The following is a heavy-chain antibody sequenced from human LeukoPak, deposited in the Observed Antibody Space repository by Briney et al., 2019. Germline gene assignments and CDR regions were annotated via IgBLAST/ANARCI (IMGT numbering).Heavy chain of an antibody. J-gene: IGHJ6*02. CDR2: IIPIFGTA. CDR1: GGTFSTYA. CDR3: ARDQKRYCSSTSCYYYYGMDV. V-gene: IGHV1-69*13. D-gene: IGHD2-2*01. Sequence: SVKVSCKASGGTFSTYAISWVRQAPGQGLEWMGGIIPIFGTANYAQKFQGRVTITADESTSTAYMELRSLRSDDTAVYYCARDQKRYCSSTSCYYYYGMDVWGQGTTVTVSS.